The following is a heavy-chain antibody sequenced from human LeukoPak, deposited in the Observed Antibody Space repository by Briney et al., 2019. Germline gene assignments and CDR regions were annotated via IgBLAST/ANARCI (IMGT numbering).Heavy chain of an antibody. J-gene: IGHJ4*02. CDR2: LYYSGST. V-gene: IGHV4-38-2*02. Sequence: SETLSLTCTVSGYSISSGYYWGWIRQPPGKGLEWIGSLYYSGSTYYNPSLKSRVTISVDTSKNQFSLKLSSVTAADTAVYYCARHLWSTYYYDSSGYSDYFDYWGQGTLVTVSS. CDR3: ARHLWSTYYYDSSGYSDYFDY. CDR1: GYSISSGYY. D-gene: IGHD3-22*01.